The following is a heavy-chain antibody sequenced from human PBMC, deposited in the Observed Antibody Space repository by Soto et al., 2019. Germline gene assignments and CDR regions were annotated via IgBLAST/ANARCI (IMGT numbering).Heavy chain of an antibody. CDR3: ARDPPLSSIVVVGVDDF. V-gene: IGHV3-21*02. D-gene: IGHD2-15*01. CDR1: GFSFSSYN. CDR2: ISSLSTYT. J-gene: IGHJ4*02. Sequence: EVQLVESGGGLVKPGGSLRLSCAASGFSFSSYNMNWVRQAPGKGLEWVSSISSLSTYTNYADSVKGRFTISRDNDKNSLYLQMDSLRVEDTAVYYCARDPPLSSIVVVGVDDFRGQGTLVTVSS.